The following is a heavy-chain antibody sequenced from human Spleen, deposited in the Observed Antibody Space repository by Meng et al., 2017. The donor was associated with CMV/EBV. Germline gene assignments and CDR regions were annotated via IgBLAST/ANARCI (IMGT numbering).Heavy chain of an antibody. Sequence: GESLKISCAASGFTFDDYGMIWVRQAPGKGLEWVSGINWNGGSTGYADSVKGRFTISRDNAKNSLYLQMNSLRAEDTAVYYCANELNYCSGGSCGYWGQGTLVTVSS. V-gene: IGHV3-20*04. CDR2: INWNGGST. D-gene: IGHD2-15*01. CDR3: ANELNYCSGGSCGY. CDR1: GFTFDDYG. J-gene: IGHJ4*02.